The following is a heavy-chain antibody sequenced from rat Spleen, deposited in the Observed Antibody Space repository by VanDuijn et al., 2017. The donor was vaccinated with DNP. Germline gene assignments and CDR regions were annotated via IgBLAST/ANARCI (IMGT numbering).Heavy chain of an antibody. J-gene: IGHJ3*01. V-gene: IGHV5S13*01. CDR3: ARHEEYSSYVYGFAY. CDR1: GFTFSNHG. D-gene: IGHD1-2*01. Sequence: EVQLVESGGGLVQPGRSLKLSCAVSGFTFSNHGMAWVRQAPTKGLEWVASISSGGDSTDYRDSVKGRFTISRDDAKNTQYLQMDSLRSEDTATYYCARHEEYSSYVYGFAYWGRGTLVTVSS. CDR2: ISSGGDST.